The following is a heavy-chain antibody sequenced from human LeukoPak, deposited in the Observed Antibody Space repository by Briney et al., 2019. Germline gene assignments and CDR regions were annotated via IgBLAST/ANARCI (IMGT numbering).Heavy chain of an antibody. V-gene: IGHV3-74*01. D-gene: IGHD2/OR15-2a*01. CDR3: VSFYETY. J-gene: IGHJ4*02. CDR2: INSDGSWT. Sequence: PGGSLRLSCAASGNYWMHWVRQAPGKGLVWVSHINSDGSWTSYADSVKGRFTISKDNAKNTVYLQMNSLRAEDTAVYYCVSFYETYGGGGTLVTVS. CDR1: GNYW.